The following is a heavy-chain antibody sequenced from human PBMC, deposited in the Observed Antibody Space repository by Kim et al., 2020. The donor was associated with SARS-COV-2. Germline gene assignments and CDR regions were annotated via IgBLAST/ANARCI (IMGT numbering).Heavy chain of an antibody. J-gene: IGHJ6*02. D-gene: IGHD6-13*01. V-gene: IGHV1-69*04. Sequence: SVKVSCKASGGTFSSYAISWVRQAPGQGLEWMGRIIPILGIANYAQKFQGRVTITADKSTSTAYMELSSLRSEDTAVYYCARAVPGIAAASMVDVWGQGTTVTVSS. CDR1: GGTFSSYA. CDR3: ARAVPGIAAASMVDV. CDR2: IIPILGIA.